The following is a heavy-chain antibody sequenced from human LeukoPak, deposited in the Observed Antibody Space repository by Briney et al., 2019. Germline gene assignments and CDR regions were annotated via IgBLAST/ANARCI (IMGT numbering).Heavy chain of an antibody. CDR2: IYPGDSDT. J-gene: IGHJ6*03. CDR3: ARGDYDSSGYYPPLHYYYYMDV. Sequence: GESLKISCKGSGYSFTSYWIGCVRQMPGKGLEWMGIIYPGDSDTRYSPSFQAQVTISADKSISTAYLQWSSLKASDTAMYYCARGDYDSSGYYPPLHYYYYMDVWGKGTTVTVYS. V-gene: IGHV5-51*01. CDR1: GYSFTSYW. D-gene: IGHD3-22*01.